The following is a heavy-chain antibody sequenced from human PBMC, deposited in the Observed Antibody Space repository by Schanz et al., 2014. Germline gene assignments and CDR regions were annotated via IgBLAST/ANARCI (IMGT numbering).Heavy chain of an antibody. Sequence: EVQLVESGGGLVQPGGSLRLSCAASGFTFSYYNMNWVRQAPGKGLEWLSYISRDGTTSYYADSVKGRFTISRDNAKNSLYLQMNSLRAEDTAVYYCARDKGGLIPFDYWGQGTLVAVSS. CDR1: GFTFSYYN. J-gene: IGHJ4*02. V-gene: IGHV3-48*04. D-gene: IGHD2-15*01. CDR3: ARDKGGLIPFDY. CDR2: ISRDGTTS.